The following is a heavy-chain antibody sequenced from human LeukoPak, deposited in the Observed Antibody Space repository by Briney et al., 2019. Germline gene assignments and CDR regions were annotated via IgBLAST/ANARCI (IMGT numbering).Heavy chain of an antibody. D-gene: IGHD2/OR15-2a*01. J-gene: IGHJ4*02. CDR1: GFTVSSNE. CDR2: ISGSGGST. Sequence: GGSLRLSCAASGFTVSSNEMSWVRQAPGKGLEWVSAISGSGGSTYYADSVKGRFTISRDNSKNTLYLQMNSLRAEDTAVYYCAEGRLSDYWGQGTLVTVSS. V-gene: IGHV3-23*01. CDR3: AEGRLSDY.